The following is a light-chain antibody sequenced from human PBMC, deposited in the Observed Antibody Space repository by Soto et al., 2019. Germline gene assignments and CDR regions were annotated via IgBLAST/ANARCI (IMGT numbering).Light chain of an antibody. J-gene: IGKJ1*01. CDR2: RAS. Sequence: DIAMTQSPDSLAVSLGERATINCKSSQSVLYSSNNKNYLAWYQQKAGQPPKLLIYRASTRESGVPDRFSGSGSGTDFTLTISSLQAEDVAVYYCQQYYSTPLTFGQGTKVEIK. CDR1: QSVLYSSNNKNY. CDR3: QQYYSTPLT. V-gene: IGKV4-1*01.